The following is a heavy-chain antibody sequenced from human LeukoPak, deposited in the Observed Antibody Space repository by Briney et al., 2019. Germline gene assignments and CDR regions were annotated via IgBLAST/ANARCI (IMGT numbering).Heavy chain of an antibody. CDR2: MNPNSGNT. Sequence: GASVKVSCKASGYTFTSYDINWVRQATGQGLEWMGWMNPNSGNTGYAQKFQGRVTMTRNTSISTAYMELSSLRSEDTAVYYCARGEQWLVPENYYYYYGMDVWGKGTTVTVSS. CDR1: GYTFTSYD. CDR3: ARGEQWLVPENYYYYYGMDV. V-gene: IGHV1-8*01. D-gene: IGHD6-19*01. J-gene: IGHJ6*04.